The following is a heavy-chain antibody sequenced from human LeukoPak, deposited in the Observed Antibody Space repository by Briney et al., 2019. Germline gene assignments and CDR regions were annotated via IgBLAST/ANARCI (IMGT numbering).Heavy chain of an antibody. CDR3: ASRYYYDSSGYYGPFDY. CDR2: INAGNGNT. CDR1: GYTFTSYA. Sequence: ASVKVSCKASGYTFTSYAMHWVRQAPGQRLEWMGWINAGNGNTKYSQKFQGRVTITRDTSASTAYMELSSLRSEDTAVYYCASRYYYDSSGYYGPFDYWGQGTLDTVSS. D-gene: IGHD3-22*01. V-gene: IGHV1-3*01. J-gene: IGHJ4*02.